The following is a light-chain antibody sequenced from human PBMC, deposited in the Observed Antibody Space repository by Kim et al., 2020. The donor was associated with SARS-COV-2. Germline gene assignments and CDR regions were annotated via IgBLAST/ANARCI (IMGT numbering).Light chain of an antibody. V-gene: IGLV3-21*04. J-gene: IGLJ3*02. CDR3: QVWDSSSDHWV. CDR1: NIGSKS. Sequence: SYELTQSPSVSVAPGKTARITCGGNNIGSKSVHWYQQKPGQAPVLVIYYDSDRPSGIPERFSGSNSGNTATLTISRVEAGGEADYYCQVWDSSSDHWVFG. CDR2: YDS.